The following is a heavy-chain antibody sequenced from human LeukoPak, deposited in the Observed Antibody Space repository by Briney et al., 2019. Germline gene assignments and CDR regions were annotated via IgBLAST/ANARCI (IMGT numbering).Heavy chain of an antibody. J-gene: IGHJ6*02. CDR1: GFTFSSYS. V-gene: IGHV3-21*01. CDR2: ISSSSSYI. Sequence: GGSLRLSCAASGFTFSSYSMNWVRQAPGKWLEWVSSISSSSSYIYYADSVKGRFTISRDNAKNSLYLQMNSLRAEDTAVYYCARGGSSVNYGMDVWGQGTTVTVSS. D-gene: IGHD6-6*01. CDR3: ARGGSSVNYGMDV.